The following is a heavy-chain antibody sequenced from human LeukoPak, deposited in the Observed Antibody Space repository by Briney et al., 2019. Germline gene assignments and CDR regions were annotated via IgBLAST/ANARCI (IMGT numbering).Heavy chain of an antibody. CDR2: INPNSGGT. D-gene: IGHD2-2*01. CDR1: GYTFTGYY. J-gene: IGHJ6*03. V-gene: IGHV1-2*02. Sequence: ASVKVSCKASGYTFTGYYMHWVRQAPGQGLEWMGWINPNSGGTNYAQKFQGRVTMTRDTSISTAYMELSRLRSDDTAVYYCASTKVPAAINYMDVWGKGTTVTVSS. CDR3: ASTKVPAAINYMDV.